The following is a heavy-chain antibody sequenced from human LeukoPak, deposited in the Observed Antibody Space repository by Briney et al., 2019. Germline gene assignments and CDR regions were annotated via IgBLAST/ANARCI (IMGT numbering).Heavy chain of an antibody. CDR1: GFTFEDYA. J-gene: IGHJ3*02. V-gene: IGHV3-49*03. CDR2: IRTKFYGGTA. Sequence: GGSLRLSCTSSGFTFEDYALTWLRQAPGKGLEWLGFIRTKFYGGTADYAASVKDRFTISRDDYKNIAYLQMDGLKSEDTALYYCARVGRDRGFDIWGQGTAVTVSS. D-gene: IGHD3-10*01. CDR3: ARVGRDRGFDI.